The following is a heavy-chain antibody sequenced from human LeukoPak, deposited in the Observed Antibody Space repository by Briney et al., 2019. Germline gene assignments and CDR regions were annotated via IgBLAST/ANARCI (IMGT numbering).Heavy chain of an antibody. CDR3: AKDRADVVPTMVLDY. V-gene: IGHV3-23*01. J-gene: IGHJ4*02. Sequence: TGGSLRLSCAASGFTFSNYAMNWVRQTPGKGLEWVSSLRASGGITYYADSVKGRFTISRDNSKNTLFLQLNNLRAEDTAVYYCAKDRADVVPTMVLDYWGQGTLVTVSS. CDR2: LRASGGIT. CDR1: GFTFSNYA. D-gene: IGHD5-12*01.